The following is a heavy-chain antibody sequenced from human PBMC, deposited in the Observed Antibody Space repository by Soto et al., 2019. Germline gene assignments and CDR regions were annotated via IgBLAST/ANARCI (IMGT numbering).Heavy chain of an antibody. CDR2: ISYDGSNK. V-gene: IGHV3-30*18. CDR1: GFTFSSYG. D-gene: IGHD6-19*01. Sequence: ALRLSCAASGFTFSSYGMHWVRQAPGKGLEWVAVISYDGSNKYYADSVKGRFTISRDNSKNTLYLQMNSLRAEDTAVYYCAKDQAGTYYYGMDVCGQGTTVTVS. CDR3: AKDQAGTYYYGMDV. J-gene: IGHJ6*02.